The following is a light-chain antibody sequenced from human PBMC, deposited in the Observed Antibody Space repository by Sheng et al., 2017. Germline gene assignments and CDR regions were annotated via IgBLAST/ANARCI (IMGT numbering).Light chain of an antibody. V-gene: IGKV1-13*02. Sequence: AIQLTQSPSSLSASVGDRVTITCRASQGIASALVWYQHNPGKAPKLLIYDASSLESGVSSRFSGSGSGTDFSLTINSLQPDDFATYYCQQFKSYPLTFGGGTKVEIK. CDR3: QQFKSYPLT. J-gene: IGKJ4*01. CDR2: DAS. CDR1: QGIASA.